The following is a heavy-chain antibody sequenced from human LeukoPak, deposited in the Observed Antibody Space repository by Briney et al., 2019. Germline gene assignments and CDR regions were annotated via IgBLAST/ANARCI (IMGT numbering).Heavy chain of an antibody. Sequence: GGSLKLSCAAAGFTCSGSTVHWVRQASGKGLGWVGHIRAKANNYATAYAASVKGRFTISRDDSKNTAYLQMNSLKIEDTAVYYCSRHEALPGDYWGQGTLDTVSS. CDR1: GFTCSGST. CDR3: SRHEALPGDY. V-gene: IGHV3-73*01. D-gene: IGHD2-21*02. CDR2: IRAKANNYAT. J-gene: IGHJ4*02.